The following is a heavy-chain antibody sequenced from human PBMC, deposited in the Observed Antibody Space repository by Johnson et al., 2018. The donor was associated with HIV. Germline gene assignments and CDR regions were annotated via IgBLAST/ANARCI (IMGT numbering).Heavy chain of an antibody. CDR1: GFTFSGSA. V-gene: IGHV3-73*01. J-gene: IGHJ3*02. D-gene: IGHD6-13*01. CDR2: IRSKANSYAT. Sequence: EVQLVESGGGLVQPGGSLKLSCAASGFTFSGSAMHWVRQASGKGLEWVGRIRSKANSYATAYAASVKGRFTISRDDSKNTAYLQMNSLKTEDSAVYYCTSRYSSNWWGYAFDIWGQGTVVTVSS. CDR3: TSRYSSNWWGYAFDI.